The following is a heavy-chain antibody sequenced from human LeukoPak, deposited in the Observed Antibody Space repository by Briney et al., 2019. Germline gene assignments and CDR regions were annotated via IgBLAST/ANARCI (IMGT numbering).Heavy chain of an antibody. CDR3: ARPRPLGSQGAFDI. V-gene: IGHV4-34*01. Sequence: PSETLSLTCAVYGGSFSGYYWSWIRQPPGKGLEWIGEINHSGSTNYNPSLRSRVTISVDTSKNQFSLKLSSVTAADTAVYYCARPRPLGSQGAFDIWGQGTMVTVSS. D-gene: IGHD6-6*01. CDR2: INHSGST. CDR1: GGSFSGYY. J-gene: IGHJ3*02.